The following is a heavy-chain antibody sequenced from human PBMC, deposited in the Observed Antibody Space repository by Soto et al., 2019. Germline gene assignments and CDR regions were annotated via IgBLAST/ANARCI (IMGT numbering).Heavy chain of an antibody. V-gene: IGHV1-2*02. CDR3: ARALTTSYRSSSAQDS. CDR2: INPNSGGT. Sequence: ASVKVSCKASGYTFTGYYMHWVRQAPGQGLEWMGWINPNSGGTNYAQKFQGRVTMTRDTSISTAYMELSRLRSDDTAVYYCARALTTSYRSSSAQDSRGQGNMVTVYS. D-gene: IGHD6-6*01. J-gene: IGHJ4*02. CDR1: GYTFTGYY.